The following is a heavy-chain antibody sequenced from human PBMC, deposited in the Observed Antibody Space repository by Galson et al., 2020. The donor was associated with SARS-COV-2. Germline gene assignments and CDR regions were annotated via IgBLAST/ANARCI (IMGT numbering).Heavy chain of an antibody. Sequence: TGGSLRLSCAASGFTFSSYAMHWVRQAPGKGLEWVAVISYDGSNKYYADSVKGRFTISRDNSKNTLYLQMNSLRAEDTAVYYCAKRGVPYCGGDCYRGYFDYWGQGTLVTVSS. CDR2: ISYDGSNK. J-gene: IGHJ4*02. D-gene: IGHD2-21*02. V-gene: IGHV3-30*18. CDR1: GFTFSSYA. CDR3: AKRGVPYCGGDCYRGYFDY.